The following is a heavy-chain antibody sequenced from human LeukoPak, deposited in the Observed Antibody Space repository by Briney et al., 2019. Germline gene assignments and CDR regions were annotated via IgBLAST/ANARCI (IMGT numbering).Heavy chain of an antibody. CDR3: ARDQYSSSWYYFDY. CDR2: IYYSGST. V-gene: IGHV4-59*11. J-gene: IGHJ4*02. CDR1: GGSISSHY. D-gene: IGHD6-13*01. Sequence: SETLSLTCTVSGGSISSHYWSWIRQPPGKGLEWIGYIYYSGSTNYNPSLKSRVTISVDTSKNQSSLKLSSVTAADTAVYYCARDQYSSSWYYFDYWGQGTLVTVSS.